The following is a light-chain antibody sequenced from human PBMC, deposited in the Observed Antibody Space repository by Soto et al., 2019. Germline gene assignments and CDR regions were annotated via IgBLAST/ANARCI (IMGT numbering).Light chain of an antibody. J-gene: IGKJ1*01. V-gene: IGKV1-12*01. CDR3: QQYNNWPRT. CDR2: AAS. CDR1: QGISSW. Sequence: DIHMTQSPSSVSASVGDRVTITCRARQGISSWLAWYQQKPGKAPKLLIYAASSLQSGVPSRFSGSGSGTDFTLTISSLPSEDFEVYYCQQYNNWPRTFGQGTKVDIK.